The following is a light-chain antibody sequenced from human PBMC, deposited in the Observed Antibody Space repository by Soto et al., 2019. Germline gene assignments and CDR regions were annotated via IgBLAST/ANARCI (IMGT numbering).Light chain of an antibody. Sequence: DIQMTQSPSSLSASVGDRVTITCRASQSISSYLNWYQQKPGKAPKLLIYAASSLQSGVPSRFSGSGSRTDFTLTISSLQPEDFATYNCQQSYSTPYTFGQGTKLEI. CDR3: QQSYSTPYT. CDR1: QSISSY. V-gene: IGKV1-39*01. CDR2: AAS. J-gene: IGKJ2*01.